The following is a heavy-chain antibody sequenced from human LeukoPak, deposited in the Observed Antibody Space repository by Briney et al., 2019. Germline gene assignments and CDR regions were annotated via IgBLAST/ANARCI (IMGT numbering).Heavy chain of an antibody. CDR3: AKALNYYGSGYYFDY. CDR2: ISYDGSNK. V-gene: IGHV3-30*18. J-gene: IGHJ4*02. D-gene: IGHD3-10*01. Sequence: GGSLRLSCAASGFTFNSYEMNWVRQAPGKGLEWVALISYDGSNKYFADSVKGRFTISRDNSKNTLYLQMNSLRPEDTAVYYCAKALNYYGSGYYFDYWDQGTLVTVSS. CDR1: GFTFNSYE.